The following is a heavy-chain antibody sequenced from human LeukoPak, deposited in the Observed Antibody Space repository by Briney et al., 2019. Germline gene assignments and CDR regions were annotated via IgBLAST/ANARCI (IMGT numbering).Heavy chain of an antibody. CDR1: GFTFSSYS. V-gene: IGHV3-21*01. D-gene: IGHD4-17*01. J-gene: IGHJ4*02. Sequence: KPGRSLRLSCAASGFTFSSYSMNWVRQAPGKGLEWVSSISSSSSYIYYADSVKGRFTISRDNAKNSLYLQMNSLRAEDTAVYYCAATYGDYFLADYWGQGTLVTVSS. CDR2: ISSSSSYI. CDR3: AATYGDYFLADY.